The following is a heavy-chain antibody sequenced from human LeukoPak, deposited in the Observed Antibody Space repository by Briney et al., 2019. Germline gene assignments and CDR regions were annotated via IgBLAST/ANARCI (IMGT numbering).Heavy chain of an antibody. CDR1: GYTFTTYS. V-gene: IGHV1-46*01. CDR2: IDPAGGGT. CDR3: ARAPDGTTVTATPLDV. D-gene: IGHD4-17*01. J-gene: IGHJ6*02. Sequence: ASVKVSCKASGYTFTTYSMHWVRQAPGRGLEWMRIIDPAGGGTTYAQKFQGRVTMTRDTSTTTVYMELSSLRSEDTAVYYCARAPDGTTVTATPLDVWGQGTTVTVSS.